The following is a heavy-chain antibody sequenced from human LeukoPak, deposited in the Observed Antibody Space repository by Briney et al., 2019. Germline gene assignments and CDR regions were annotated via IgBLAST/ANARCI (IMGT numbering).Heavy chain of an antibody. CDR2: SSAYKGNT. CDR3: ARELYEWGYYDSSGYPSLYY. V-gene: IGHV1-18*01. J-gene: IGHJ4*02. CDR1: VYTFTRYG. Sequence: ASVKVSCKASVYTFTRYGISWVRQAPGQGLEGMGWSSAYKGNTNYAQKLQGRVTMTTDTSTSTAYTELRSLRSDDTAVYYCARELYEWGYYDSSGYPSLYYWGQGTLVTVSS. D-gene: IGHD3-22*01.